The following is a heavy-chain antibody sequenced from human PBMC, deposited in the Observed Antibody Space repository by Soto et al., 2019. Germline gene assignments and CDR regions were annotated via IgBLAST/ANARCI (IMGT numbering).Heavy chain of an antibody. V-gene: IGHV3-7*03. J-gene: IGHJ4*02. CDR3: ARDAGYCSGGSCYSY. D-gene: IGHD2-15*01. Sequence: EVQLVESGGGLVQPGGSVRLSCAASGFTFSSYWMSWVRQAPGKGLEWVANIKQDGSEKYYVDSVKGRFTISRDNAKNSLYLQMNSLRAEDTAVYYCARDAGYCSGGSCYSYWGQGTLVTVSS. CDR1: GFTFSSYW. CDR2: IKQDGSEK.